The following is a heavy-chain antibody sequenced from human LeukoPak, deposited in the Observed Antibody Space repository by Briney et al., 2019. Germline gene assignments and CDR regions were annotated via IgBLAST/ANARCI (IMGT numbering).Heavy chain of an antibody. CDR2: ISYSGST. CDR3: ARLGTAPFDY. V-gene: IGHV4-30-4*08. J-gene: IGHJ4*02. D-gene: IGHD2-21*02. CDR1: GGSVSSGDYY. Sequence: SETLSLTCTVSGGSVSSGDYYWSWIRQPPGKGLEWIGYISYSGSTYYNPSLKSRVTISVDTSKNQFSLKLSSVTAADTAVYYCARLGTAPFDYWGQGTLVTVSS.